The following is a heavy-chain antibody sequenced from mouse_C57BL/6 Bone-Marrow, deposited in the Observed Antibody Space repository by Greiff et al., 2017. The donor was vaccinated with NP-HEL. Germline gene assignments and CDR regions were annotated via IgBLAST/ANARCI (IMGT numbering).Heavy chain of an antibody. CDR1: GFTFSDYG. D-gene: IGHD1-1*02. CDR3: ERGGGSPWFAY. V-gene: IGHV5-17*01. CDR2: ISSGSRTI. Sequence: EVKLVESGGGLVKPGGSLKLSCAASGFTFSDYGMHWVRQAPEKGLEWVAYISSGSRTIYYADTVTGRFTISRDNAKNTLFLQMTSLRSEDTAMYYCERGGGSPWFAYWGQGTRVTVSA. J-gene: IGHJ3*01.